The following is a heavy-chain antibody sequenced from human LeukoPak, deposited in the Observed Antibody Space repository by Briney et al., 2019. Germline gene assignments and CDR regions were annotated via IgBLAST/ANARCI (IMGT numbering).Heavy chain of an antibody. V-gene: IGHV4-34*01. Sequence: SETLSLTCAVYGGSFSGYYWSWIRQPPGKGLEWIGEINHSGSTNYNPSLKSRATISVDTSKNQFSLKLSSVTAADTAVYYCARGRKALYYSNYVRWFDPWGQGTLVTVSS. J-gene: IGHJ5*02. CDR1: GGSFSGYY. CDR2: INHSGST. CDR3: ARGRKALYYSNYVRWFDP. D-gene: IGHD4-11*01.